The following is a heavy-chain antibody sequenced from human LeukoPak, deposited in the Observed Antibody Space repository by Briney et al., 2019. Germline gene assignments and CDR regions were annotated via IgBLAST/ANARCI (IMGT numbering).Heavy chain of an antibody. CDR3: ARAGDGYNH. CDR2: INHSGST. CDR1: GGSFSGYY. Sequence: SETLSLTCAVCGGSFSGYYWSWIRQPPGKGLEWIGEINHSGSTNYNPSLKSRVTISVDTSKNQFSLELSSVTAADTAVYYCARAGDGYNHWGQGTLVTVSS. D-gene: IGHD5-24*01. J-gene: IGHJ4*02. V-gene: IGHV4-34*01.